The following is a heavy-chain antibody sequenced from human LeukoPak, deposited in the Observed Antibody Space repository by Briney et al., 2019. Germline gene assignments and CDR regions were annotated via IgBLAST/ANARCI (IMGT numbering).Heavy chain of an antibody. D-gene: IGHD4/OR15-4a*01. CDR1: GYTFTSYG. Sequence: ASVTVSCKASGYTFTSYGITWVRQAPRQGLEWMGWISAYNGNTNYAQKLQDRVTITTDTSTSTAYMELRSLRSEDTAVYYCARDYTPNNYYYYMDVWGKGTTVTISS. V-gene: IGHV1-18*01. CDR2: ISAYNGNT. CDR3: ARDYTPNNYYYYMDV. J-gene: IGHJ6*03.